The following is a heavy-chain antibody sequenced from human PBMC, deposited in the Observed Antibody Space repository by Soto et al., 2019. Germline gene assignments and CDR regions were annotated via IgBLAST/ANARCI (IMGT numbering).Heavy chain of an antibody. V-gene: IGHV3-23*01. CDR3: AKSFSSNWYDYFDY. Sequence: GGSLRLSCAASGITFSTYAMSWVRQAPGKGLGWVSAISGSGGSTYYADSVKGRFTISRDKSKNTLYLQMNSLRAEDTALYYCAKSFSSNWYDYFDYWGQGSLVTVSS. J-gene: IGHJ4*02. CDR2: ISGSGGST. CDR1: GITFSTYA. D-gene: IGHD6-13*01.